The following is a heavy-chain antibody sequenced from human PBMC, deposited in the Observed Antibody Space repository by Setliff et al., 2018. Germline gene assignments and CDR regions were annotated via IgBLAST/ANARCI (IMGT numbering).Heavy chain of an antibody. CDR3: VRDWYFYDTSGYFKGAPSDY. V-gene: IGHV3-7*03. CDR2: IKQDGREK. D-gene: IGHD3-22*01. Sequence: GGSLRLSCVVSGFNFSNYWMSWVRQVPGKGLEWVANIKQDGREKNYADSVKGRFTISRDNVRSSLFLQMNSLRAEDSAVYYCVRDWYFYDTSGYFKGAPSDYWGQGTPVTVSS. J-gene: IGHJ4*02. CDR1: GFNFSNYW.